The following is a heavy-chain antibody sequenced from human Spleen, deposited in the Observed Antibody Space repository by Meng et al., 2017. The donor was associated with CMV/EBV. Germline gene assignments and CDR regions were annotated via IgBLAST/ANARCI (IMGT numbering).Heavy chain of an antibody. Sequence: SCRASGGTFGSYTFSWVRQAPGQGLAWMGRLIPILDKGNYAQKFQGRVTITADKSSSTAYMELSSLRSEDTAVYYCAAEGVATYTEQWGQGSLVTVSS. D-gene: IGHD5-12*01. CDR3: AAEGVATYTEQ. CDR1: GGTFGSYT. CDR2: LIPILDKG. J-gene: IGHJ4*02. V-gene: IGHV1-69*08.